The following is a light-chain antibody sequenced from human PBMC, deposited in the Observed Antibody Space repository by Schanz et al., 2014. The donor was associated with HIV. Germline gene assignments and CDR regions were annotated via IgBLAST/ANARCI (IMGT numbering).Light chain of an antibody. J-gene: IGLJ2*01. CDR2: GNT. CDR1: RSNIGAGYD. V-gene: IGLV1-40*01. Sequence: QSVLTQPPSVSGAPGQRVTISCTGSRSNIGAGYDVHWYQQLPGTAPKLLIYGNTNRPSGVPDRFSGSKSGTSASLAINGLQTGDEADYYCATWHSSLREVVFGGGTKLTVL. CDR3: ATWHSSLREVV.